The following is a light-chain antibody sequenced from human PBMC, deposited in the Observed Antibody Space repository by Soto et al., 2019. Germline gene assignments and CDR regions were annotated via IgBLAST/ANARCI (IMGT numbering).Light chain of an antibody. V-gene: IGKV3-20*01. CDR1: QSVSGSY. Sequence: EIVLTQSPGTLSLSPGARATLSCRASQSVSGSYLAWYQQKPGQSPRLLIYGSSDRATGIPDRFSGSGSGTDFTLTISRVEPEDFAVYYWQQYGSSPPYTFGHGTKLEIK. CDR2: GSS. CDR3: QQYGSSPPYT. J-gene: IGKJ2*01.